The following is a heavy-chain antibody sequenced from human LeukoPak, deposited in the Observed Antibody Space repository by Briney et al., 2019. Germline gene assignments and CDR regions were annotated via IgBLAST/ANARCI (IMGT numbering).Heavy chain of an antibody. V-gene: IGHV3-48*03. CDR2: ISSSGSTI. J-gene: IGHJ4*02. Sequence: GGSLRLSCAASGSTFSSYEMNWVREARGKGLEWVSYISSSGSTIYYADSVKGRFTISRDNAKNSLYLQMNSLRAEDTGVYYCARDTRRAAYYYDSSGYAFDYWGQGTLVTVSS. CDR3: ARDTRRAAYYYDSSGYAFDY. CDR1: GSTFSSYE. D-gene: IGHD3-22*01.